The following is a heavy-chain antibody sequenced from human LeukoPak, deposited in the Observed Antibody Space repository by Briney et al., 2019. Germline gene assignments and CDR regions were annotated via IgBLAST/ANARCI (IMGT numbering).Heavy chain of an antibody. CDR2: ISGSGGST. CDR1: GFTFSSYA. V-gene: IGHV3-23*01. D-gene: IGHD1-26*01. CDR3: ASLSSDSGSYPGDY. J-gene: IGHJ4*02. Sequence: GSLRLSCAASGFTFSSYAMSWVRQAPGKGLEWVSAISGSGGSTYYADSVKGRFTISRDNSKNTLYLQMNSLRAEDTAVYYCASLSSDSGSYPGDYWGQGTLVTVSS.